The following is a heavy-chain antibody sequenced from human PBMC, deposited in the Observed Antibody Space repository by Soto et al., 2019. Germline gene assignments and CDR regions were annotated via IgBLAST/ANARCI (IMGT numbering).Heavy chain of an antibody. CDR2: IIPLFGTA. Sequence: GASVKVSCKASGGTLSTYTFSWVRQAPGQDLEWMGGIIPLFGTADYAQRFQGRLTITADQSTNTAYMDLGSLRSEDTAVYYCAREGFSGSYFPNWGQGTQVTVSS. V-gene: IGHV1-69*13. CDR1: GGTLSTYT. D-gene: IGHD1-26*01. CDR3: AREGFSGSYFPN. J-gene: IGHJ1*01.